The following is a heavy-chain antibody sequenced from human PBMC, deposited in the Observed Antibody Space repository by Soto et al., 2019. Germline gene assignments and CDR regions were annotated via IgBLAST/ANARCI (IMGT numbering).Heavy chain of an antibody. CDR1: GYTFTSYW. D-gene: IGHD4-17*01. J-gene: IGHJ4*02. CDR2: IYPSDSDT. CDR3: ARPANTVADRFDF. V-gene: IGHV5-51*01. Sequence: PGESLTISCQVSGYTFTSYWIGWLRQMPGKGLEWMGIIYPSDSDTRYSPSFQGQVTISADQSINTAYLQWDSLKASDTAIYYCARPANTVADRFDFWGQGTPVTVSS.